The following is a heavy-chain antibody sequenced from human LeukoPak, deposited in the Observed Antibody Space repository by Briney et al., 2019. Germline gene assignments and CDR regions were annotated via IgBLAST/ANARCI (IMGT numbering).Heavy chain of an antibody. CDR3: AKCAYSGYDSPGDYFDY. Sequence: PGGSLRLSCAASGFTFDDYAMNWVRQAPGKGLEWVSGITWNSGSIYYADSVKGRFTISRDNAKNSLYLQMNSLRAEDTALYYFAKCAYSGYDSPGDYFDYWGQGTLVTVSS. V-gene: IGHV3-9*01. CDR1: GFTFDDYA. J-gene: IGHJ4*02. D-gene: IGHD5-12*01. CDR2: ITWNSGSI.